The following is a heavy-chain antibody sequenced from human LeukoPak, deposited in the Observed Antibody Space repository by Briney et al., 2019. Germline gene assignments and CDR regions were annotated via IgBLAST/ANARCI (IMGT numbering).Heavy chain of an antibody. J-gene: IGHJ6*03. Sequence: SETLSLTCTVSGYSISSGYYWGWIRQPPGKGLEWIGSIYRSGSTYYNPSLKSRVTISVDTSKNQFSLKLSSVTAADTAVYYCARDYDFWSGYPIWDYYYYYYMDVWGKGTTVTVSS. D-gene: IGHD3-3*01. V-gene: IGHV4-38-2*02. CDR2: IYRSGST. CDR3: ARDYDFWSGYPIWDYYYYYYMDV. CDR1: GYSISSGYY.